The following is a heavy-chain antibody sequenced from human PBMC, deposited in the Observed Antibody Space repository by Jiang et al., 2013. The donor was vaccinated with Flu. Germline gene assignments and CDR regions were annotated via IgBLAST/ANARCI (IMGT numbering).Heavy chain of an antibody. CDR1: GGSMSSHY. CDR3: ASRSSGWAFDAFDI. CDR2: IYFGGSS. J-gene: IGHJ3*02. D-gene: IGHD6-19*01. V-gene: IGHV4-59*11. Sequence: PGLVKPSETLFLTCTVSGGSMSSHYWSWIRQSPGKGLEWIGYIYFGGSSNYNPSLKSRVTMLVDSSKNQFSLSLSSVTAADTAVYFCASRSSGWAFDAFDIWGQGTVVTVSS.